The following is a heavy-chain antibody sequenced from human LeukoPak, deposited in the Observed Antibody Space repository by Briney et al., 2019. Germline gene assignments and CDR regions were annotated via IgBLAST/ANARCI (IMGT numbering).Heavy chain of an antibody. CDR1: GGSISSYY. CDR2: IYCSGST. J-gene: IGHJ6*02. Sequence: PSETLSLTCTVSGGSISSYYWSWIRQPPGKGLEWIGYIYCSGSTNYNPSLKSQVTISVDTSKNQFSLKLSSVTAADTAVYYCARERYYYGSGSYTYYYYGMDVWGQGTTVTVSS. V-gene: IGHV4-59*01. CDR3: ARERYYYGSGSYTYYYYGMDV. D-gene: IGHD3-10*01.